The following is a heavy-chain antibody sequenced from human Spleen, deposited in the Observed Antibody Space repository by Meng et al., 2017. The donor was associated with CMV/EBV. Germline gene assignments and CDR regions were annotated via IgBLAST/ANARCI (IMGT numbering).Heavy chain of an antibody. V-gene: IGHV4-34*01. CDR1: GGSFSGYY. J-gene: IGHJ6*02. D-gene: IGHD2-21*01. CDR3: ARVPIAYYYYGMDV. CDR2: INHSGST. Sequence: GSLRLSCAVYGGSFSGYYWSWIRQPPGKGLEWIGEINHSGSTNYNPSLKSRVTISVDTSKNQFSLKLSSVTAADTAVYYCARVPIAYYYYGMDVWGHGTTVTVSS.